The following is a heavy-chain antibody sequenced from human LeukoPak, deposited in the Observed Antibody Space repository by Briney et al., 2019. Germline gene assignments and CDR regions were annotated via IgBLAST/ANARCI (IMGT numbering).Heavy chain of an antibody. V-gene: IGHV4-39*07. CDR1: GGSISSSSYY. CDR3: ARGLRGYYGSGRYDDY. Sequence: SETLSLTCTVSGGSISSSSYYWGWIRQPPGKGLEWIGSIYYSGSTYYNPSLKSRVTISVDTSKNQFSLKLSSVTAADTAVYYCARGLRGYYGSGRYDDYWGQGTLVTVSS. J-gene: IGHJ4*02. D-gene: IGHD3-10*01. CDR2: IYYSGST.